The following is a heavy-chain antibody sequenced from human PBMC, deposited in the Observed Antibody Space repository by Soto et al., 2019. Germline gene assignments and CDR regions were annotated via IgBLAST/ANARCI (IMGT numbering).Heavy chain of an antibody. CDR3: ARMQLTTVTTYYYYYGMDV. Sequence: QVQLVQSGAEVKKPGSSVKVSCKASGGTFSSYAISWVRQAPGQGLEWMGGIIPIFGTANYAQKFQGRVTIPADESTSTAYMELSSLRSEDTAVYYCARMQLTTVTTYYYYYGMDVWGQGTTVTVSS. CDR1: GGTFSSYA. D-gene: IGHD4-17*01. CDR2: IIPIFGTA. J-gene: IGHJ6*02. V-gene: IGHV1-69*12.